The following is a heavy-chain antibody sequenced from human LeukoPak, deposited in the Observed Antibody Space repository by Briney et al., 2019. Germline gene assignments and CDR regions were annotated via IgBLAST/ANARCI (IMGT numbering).Heavy chain of an antibody. CDR1: GFTFSSYG. V-gene: IGHV3-30*18. Sequence: PGRSLRLSCAASGFTFSSYGMHWVRQAPGKGLERVAVISYDGSNKYYADSVKGRFTISRDNSKNTLYLQMNSLRAEDTAVYYCAKDGRVRLGTNPFDYWGQGTLVTVSS. J-gene: IGHJ4*02. D-gene: IGHD1-14*01. CDR2: ISYDGSNK. CDR3: AKDGRVRLGTNPFDY.